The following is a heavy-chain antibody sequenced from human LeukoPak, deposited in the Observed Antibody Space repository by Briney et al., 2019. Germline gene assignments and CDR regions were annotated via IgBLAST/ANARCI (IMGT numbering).Heavy chain of an antibody. D-gene: IGHD6-13*01. J-gene: IGHJ4*02. CDR1: GGSISSYY. V-gene: IGHV4-4*07. CDR3: ARQIASAGTAGFDF. CDR2: IYSTGST. Sequence: SESLSLTCTVSGGSISSYYWSWIRQPAGKGLEWIGRIYSTGSTNYNPSLKSRVTMSVDTSKNQFSLRLRSVTAADTAVYYCARQIASAGTAGFDFWGQGALVTVSS.